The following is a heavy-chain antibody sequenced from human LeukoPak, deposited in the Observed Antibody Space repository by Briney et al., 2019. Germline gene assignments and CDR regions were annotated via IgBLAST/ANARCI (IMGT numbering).Heavy chain of an antibody. Sequence: SETLSLTCAVSGESFSAYYWTWIRQPPGKGLEWVGEINHDGTTNYNPSLESRVTMSVDTSKNQISLKLSSVTAADTAMYYCARGLITIFGVVDYWGQGALVTVSS. CDR2: INHDGTT. CDR3: ARGLITIFGVVDY. J-gene: IGHJ4*02. D-gene: IGHD3-3*01. V-gene: IGHV4-34*01. CDR1: GESFSAYY.